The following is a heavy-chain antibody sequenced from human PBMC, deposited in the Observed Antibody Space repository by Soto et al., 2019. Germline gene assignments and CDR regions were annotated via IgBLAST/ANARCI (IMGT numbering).Heavy chain of an antibody. Sequence: ASVKVSCKASGYTFTIYGISWVRQAPGQGLEWMGWISAYNGNTNYAQKLQGRVTMTTDTSTSTAYMELRSLRSDDTAVYYCARDRGMGRVVMIFAPDNVFDPLGQGTLVTGSS. CDR3: ARDRGMGRVVMIFAPDNVFDP. CDR2: ISAYNGNT. CDR1: GYTFTIYG. J-gene: IGHJ5*02. D-gene: IGHD3-10*01. V-gene: IGHV1-18*01.